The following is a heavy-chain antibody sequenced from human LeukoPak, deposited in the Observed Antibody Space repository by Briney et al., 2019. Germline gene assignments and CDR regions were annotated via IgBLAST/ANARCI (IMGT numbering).Heavy chain of an antibody. D-gene: IGHD2-2*01. CDR2: VYSTGST. CDR1: GVSISGHY. V-gene: IGHV4-4*08. J-gene: IGHJ4*02. CDR3: ARPQEYQLLDFEY. Sequence: RTSETLSLTCTVAGVSISGHYWSWLRQPPGQGLEWIGYVYSTGSTHYNPSLKSRVTISVDTSKNQFSLKLSSVTAADTAVYYCARPQEYQLLDFEYWGQGTLVTVSS.